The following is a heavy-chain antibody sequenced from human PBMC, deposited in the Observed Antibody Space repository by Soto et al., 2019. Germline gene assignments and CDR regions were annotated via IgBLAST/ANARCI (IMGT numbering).Heavy chain of an antibody. Sequence: QVQLQESGPGLVKPSQTLSLTCTVSGGSISSGGYYWSWIRQHPGKGLEWIGYIYYSGSTYYNPSLKSRLTISVDTSQNNFSLKLSSVTAADTALYYCARAPFRSNTYGYGGAFDYWAQGTLVTVSS. CDR3: ARAPFRSNTYGYGGAFDY. CDR2: IYYSGST. D-gene: IGHD5-18*01. CDR1: GGSISSGGYY. V-gene: IGHV4-31*03. J-gene: IGHJ4*02.